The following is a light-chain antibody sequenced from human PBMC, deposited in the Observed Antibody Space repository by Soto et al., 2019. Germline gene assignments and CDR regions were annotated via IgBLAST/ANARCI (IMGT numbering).Light chain of an antibody. CDR1: SGHSTYA. Sequence: QSVLTQSPSASASLGASVTLTCTLGSGHSTYAIAWHQQQPEKGPRYLLKVYTDGSHSKGDGIPARFSGSSSGAARYLTISGLQSEDDADYYCQTWDSGIQVFGGGTKPTVL. CDR3: QTWDSGIQV. CDR2: VYTDGSH. V-gene: IGLV4-69*01. J-gene: IGLJ3*02.